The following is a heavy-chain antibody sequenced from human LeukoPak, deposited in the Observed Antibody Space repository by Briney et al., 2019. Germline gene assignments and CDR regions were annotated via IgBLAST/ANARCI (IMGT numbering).Heavy chain of an antibody. D-gene: IGHD5-12*01. CDR1: GYSFSSYW. Sequence: GESLKISCKGSGYSFSSYWIVWVRQMPGKGLEWMGIIYPGDTDTRYSPSFQGQVTISADKSISTAYLQWSSLKASDTAMYYCARLWVATLDSWGQGTLVTVSS. J-gene: IGHJ4*02. V-gene: IGHV5-51*01. CDR3: ARLWVATLDS. CDR2: IYPGDTDT.